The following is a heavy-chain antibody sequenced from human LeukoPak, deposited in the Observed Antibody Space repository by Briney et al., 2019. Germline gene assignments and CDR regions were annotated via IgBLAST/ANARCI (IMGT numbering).Heavy chain of an antibody. CDR3: ARQYNWNDFDY. V-gene: IGHV4-39*01. CDR2: IYYSGST. D-gene: IGHD1-1*01. CDR1: GGSISSSSYY. J-gene: IGHJ4*02. Sequence: SETLSLTCTVSGGSISSSSYYWGWIRQPPGKGLEWIGSIYYSGSTYYNPSLKSRVTISVDTSKNQFSLKLSSVTAADTAVYYCARQYNWNDFDYWGQGTLSPSPQ.